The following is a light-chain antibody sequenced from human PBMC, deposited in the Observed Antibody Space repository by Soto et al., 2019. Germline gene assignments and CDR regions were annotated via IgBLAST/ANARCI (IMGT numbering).Light chain of an antibody. CDR2: DAS. Sequence: DIRMTQSPSSLSASVGDRVTITCPASQDISKYLNWYQQKPGRAPKLLIYDASNLEPGVPSRFSGSGSGTHFTFTISGLQTEDFATYYCLQYDYLPLAFGGGTKVDMK. CDR1: QDISKY. CDR3: LQYDYLPLA. V-gene: IGKV1-33*01. J-gene: IGKJ4*01.